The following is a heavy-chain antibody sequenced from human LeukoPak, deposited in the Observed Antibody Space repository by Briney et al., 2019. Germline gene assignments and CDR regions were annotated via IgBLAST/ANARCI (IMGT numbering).Heavy chain of an antibody. J-gene: IGHJ6*03. D-gene: IGHD5-18*01. CDR3: ARDDEKLVRWRIQLHRYYYYMDV. Sequence: XXSCKAXGGTFSSYAISWVRQAPGQGLEWMGGIIPIFGTANYAQKLQGRVTITADESTSTAYMELSSLRSEDTAVYYCARDDEKLVRWRIQLHRYYYYMDVWGKGTTVTVSS. CDR2: IIPIFGTA. CDR1: GGTFSSYA. V-gene: IGHV1-69*01.